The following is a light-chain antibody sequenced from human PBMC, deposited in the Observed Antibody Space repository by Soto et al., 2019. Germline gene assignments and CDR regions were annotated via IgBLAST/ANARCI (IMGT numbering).Light chain of an antibody. V-gene: IGKV1-39*01. CDR2: TAS. CDR3: QQGYSLFPT. CDR1: QSVSRY. Sequence: DIQMTQSPTSLSAFVGDRVIITCRASQSVSRYLNWYQQKPGKAPKVLISTASSVQSGVPSRFSGCGSGTDFTLTISNLHPEDFATYYCQQGYSLFPTFGGGTKVEIE. J-gene: IGKJ4*01.